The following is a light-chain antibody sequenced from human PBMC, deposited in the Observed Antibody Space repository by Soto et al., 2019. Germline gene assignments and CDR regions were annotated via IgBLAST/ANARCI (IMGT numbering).Light chain of an antibody. CDR2: AAS. J-gene: IGKJ3*01. V-gene: IGKV1-27*01. CDR1: QDISDY. Sequence: DIQMTQSPSSLSASIGDRVTITCRASQDISDYLAWYQQKPGKVHNLLIYAASTLLSGVPSRFSGSGSGTDVTLTISSLQSEDVATYYCQRYGGTPYTFGPGTKVDIK. CDR3: QRYGGTPYT.